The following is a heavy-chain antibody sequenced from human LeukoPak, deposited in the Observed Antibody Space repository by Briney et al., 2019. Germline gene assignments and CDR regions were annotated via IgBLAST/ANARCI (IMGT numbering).Heavy chain of an antibody. J-gene: IGHJ6*03. V-gene: IGHV1-69*06. CDR2: IIPIFGTA. D-gene: IGHD4-17*01. CDR3: ARSEPPPTVTSPSMRYYYYYMDV. Sequence: SVKVSCKASGGTFSSYAISWVRQAPGQGLEWMGGIIPIFGTANYAQKFQGRVTITADKSTSTAYMELSSLRSEDTAVYYCARSEPPPTVTSPSMRYYYYYMDVWGKGTTVTVSS. CDR1: GGTFSSYA.